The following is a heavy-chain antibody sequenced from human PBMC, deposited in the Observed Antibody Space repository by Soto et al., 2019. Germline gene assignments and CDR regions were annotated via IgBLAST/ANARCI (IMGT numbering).Heavy chain of an antibody. J-gene: IGHJ4*02. D-gene: IGHD4-17*01. CDR1: GGTFSSYT. CDR2: IIPILGIA. V-gene: IGHV1-69*04. Sequence: SVKVSCKACGGTFSSYTISWVRQAPGQGLEWMGRIIPILGIANYAQKFQGRVTITADKSTSTAYMELSSLRSEDTAVYYCARDLSDGDYAEYYFDYWGQGTLVTVSS. CDR3: ARDLSDGDYAEYYFDY.